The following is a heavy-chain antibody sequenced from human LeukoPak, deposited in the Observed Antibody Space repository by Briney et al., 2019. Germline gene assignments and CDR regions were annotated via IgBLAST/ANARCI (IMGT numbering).Heavy chain of an antibody. CDR2: INHSGST. V-gene: IGHV4-34*01. J-gene: IGHJ6*03. D-gene: IGHD3-10*01. CDR1: VGSFSGYY. CDR3: ARGYYGSGSHCCHMDV. Sequence: SETLSLTRAVYVGSFSGYYWSWIRQPPGKGLEWIGEINHSGSTNYNSSPKSRVTISVDTSKNQFSLKLSSVTAADTAVYYCARGYYGSGSHCCHMDVWGKGTTITVS.